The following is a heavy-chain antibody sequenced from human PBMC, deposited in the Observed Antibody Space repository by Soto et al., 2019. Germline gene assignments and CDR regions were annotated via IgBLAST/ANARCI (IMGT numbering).Heavy chain of an antibody. D-gene: IGHD4-4*01. CDR2: ISVSGGST. V-gene: IGHV3-23*01. CDR3: ANFHDYSNYFDY. J-gene: IGHJ4*02. CDR1: GFTFSSYA. Sequence: GGSLRLSCAASGFTFSSYAMSWVRQAPGKGLEWVSAISVSGGSTYYADSVKGRFTISRDNSKNTLYLQMNSLRAEDTAVYYCANFHDYSNYFDYWGQGTLVTVSS.